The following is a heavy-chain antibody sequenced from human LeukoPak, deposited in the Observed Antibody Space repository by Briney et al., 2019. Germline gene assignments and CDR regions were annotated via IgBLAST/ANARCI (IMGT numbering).Heavy chain of an antibody. CDR3: AKEGIAALTAHFDY. J-gene: IGHJ4*02. Sequence: GGSLRLSCAASGFTFSSYGMHWVRQAPGKGLEWVAFIRYDGSNKYYADSVKGRFTISRDNSKNTLYLQMNSLRAEDTAVYYCAKEGIAALTAHFDYWGQGTLVTVSS. CDR2: IRYDGSNK. V-gene: IGHV3-30*02. D-gene: IGHD6-13*01. CDR1: GFTFSSYG.